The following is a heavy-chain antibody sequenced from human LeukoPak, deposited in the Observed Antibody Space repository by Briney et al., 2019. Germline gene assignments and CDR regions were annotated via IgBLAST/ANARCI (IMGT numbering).Heavy chain of an antibody. V-gene: IGHV4-30-4*01. D-gene: IGHD5-12*01. CDR1: GGSISSGDYY. CDR3: ASAGCGYESYYFDD. Sequence: SQTLSLTCTVSGGSISSGDYYWSWIRQPPGKGLEWIGYIYYSGSTYYNPSLKSRVTISADTSKTQFSLKRSSVTAADTAGYYCASAGCGYESYYFDDWGQGTLVTVSS. J-gene: IGHJ4*02. CDR2: IYYSGST.